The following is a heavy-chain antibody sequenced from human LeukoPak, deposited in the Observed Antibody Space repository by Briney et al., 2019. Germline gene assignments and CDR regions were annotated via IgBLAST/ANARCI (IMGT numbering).Heavy chain of an antibody. CDR3: AEVGRDY. Sequence: PSETLSLTCAVSGGSISRSGYSWSWIRQPPGKGLEWIGYIYYTGSTYYNPSLKSRLTISLDTSKNQFSLKLSSVTAADTAVYYCAEVGRDYWGQGTLVTVSS. D-gene: IGHD1-26*01. CDR1: GGSISRSGYS. J-gene: IGHJ4*02. V-gene: IGHV4-30-4*07. CDR2: IYYTGST.